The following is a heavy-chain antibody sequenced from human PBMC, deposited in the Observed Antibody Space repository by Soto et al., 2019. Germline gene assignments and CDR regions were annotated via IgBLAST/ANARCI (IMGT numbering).Heavy chain of an antibody. D-gene: IGHD5-12*01. Sequence: PGGSLRLSCAASGFTFDDYAMHWVRQAPGKGLEWVSGISWNSGSIGYADSVKGRFTISRDNAKNSLYLQMNSLRTEDTALYYCAKDYSGYDFGKYYYYGMDVWGQGTTVTVSS. CDR2: ISWNSGSI. CDR3: AKDYSGYDFGKYYYYGMDV. J-gene: IGHJ6*02. CDR1: GFTFDDYA. V-gene: IGHV3-9*01.